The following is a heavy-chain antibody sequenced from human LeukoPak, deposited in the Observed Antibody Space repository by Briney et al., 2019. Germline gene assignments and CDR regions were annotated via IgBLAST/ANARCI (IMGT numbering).Heavy chain of an antibody. Sequence: KPSETLSLTCTVSGGSISSYYWSWIRQPPGKGLEWIGYIYYSGSTNYNPSLKSRVTISVDTSKNQFSLKLSSVTAADTAVYYCARVGVVDAFDIWGQGTMVTVSS. V-gene: IGHV4-59*01. CDR3: ARVGVVDAFDI. CDR2: IYYSGST. D-gene: IGHD2-15*01. J-gene: IGHJ3*02. CDR1: GGSISSYY.